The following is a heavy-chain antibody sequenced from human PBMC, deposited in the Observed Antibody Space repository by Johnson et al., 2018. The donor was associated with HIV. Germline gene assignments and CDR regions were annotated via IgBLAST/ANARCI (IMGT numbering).Heavy chain of an antibody. J-gene: IGHJ3*02. CDR1: GFTFSDYW. CDR2: IKQDGSEK. Sequence: VQLVESGGGLVQPGGSLRLSCGASGFTFSDYWMSWVRQAPGKGLEWVANIKQDGSEKYYVDSVKGRFTISRDNAKNSLYLQMNSLRAEDTALYYCARDEGLDYGASLGAFDIWGQGTMVTVSS. V-gene: IGHV3-7*01. CDR3: ARDEGLDYGASLGAFDI. D-gene: IGHD4-17*01.